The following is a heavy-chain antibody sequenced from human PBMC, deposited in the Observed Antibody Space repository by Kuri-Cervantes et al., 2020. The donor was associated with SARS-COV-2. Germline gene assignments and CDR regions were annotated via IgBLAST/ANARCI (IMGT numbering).Heavy chain of an antibody. CDR3: ALGYWGSGYPRYYYYMDV. D-gene: IGHD3-22*01. CDR2: IIPVLGTA. CDR1: GYTFSSYA. J-gene: IGHJ6*03. V-gene: IGHV1-69*13. Sequence: SVKVSCKASGYTFSSYAINWLRQAPGQGLEWMGGIIPVLGTANYAPNFQGRVTITADESTSTAYMELSSLRSEDTAVYYCALGYWGSGYPRYYYYMDVWGKGTTVTVSS.